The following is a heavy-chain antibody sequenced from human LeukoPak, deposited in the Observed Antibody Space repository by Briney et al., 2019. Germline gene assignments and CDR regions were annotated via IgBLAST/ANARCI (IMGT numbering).Heavy chain of an antibody. Sequence: PSQTLSLTCTVSGGSISSGGYYWSWIRQHPGKGLEWIGYIYYSGNTYYNPSLKSRVTISVDTSKNQFSLKLSSVTAADTAVYYCARKYNSSWCFDYWGQGTLVTVSS. V-gene: IGHV4-31*03. CDR2: IYYSGNT. CDR1: GGSISSGGYY. D-gene: IGHD6-13*01. CDR3: ARKYNSSWCFDY. J-gene: IGHJ4*02.